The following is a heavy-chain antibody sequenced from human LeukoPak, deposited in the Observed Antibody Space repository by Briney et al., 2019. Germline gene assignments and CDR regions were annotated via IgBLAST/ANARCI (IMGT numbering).Heavy chain of an antibody. D-gene: IGHD3-10*01. CDR1: GFTFSSYA. Sequence: GGSLRLSCAASGFTFSSYAMSWVRQARERGRVWVSAISGSGGSIYYADSVKGRFTISRDNSKNTLYLQMNSLRAEDTAVYYCAKDRNYYGSGTFDYWGQGTLVTVSS. V-gene: IGHV3-23*01. CDR3: AKDRNYYGSGTFDY. J-gene: IGHJ4*02. CDR2: ISGSGGSI.